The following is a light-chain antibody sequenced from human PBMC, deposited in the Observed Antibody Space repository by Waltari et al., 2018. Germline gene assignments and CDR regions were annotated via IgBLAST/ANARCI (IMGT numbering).Light chain of an antibody. J-gene: IGKJ4*01. CDR3: MQALDFPLT. CDR1: QSLRHRDGKTY. Sequence: DIVMTQTPLSLSVTPGQPASISCKSSQSLRHRDGKTYVYWYLQRPGQSPQLLIYERASRFSVVPHRFSGSGSGTDFTLEISRVEAEDVGVYYCMQALDFPLTFGGGTKVEIK. V-gene: IGKV2-29*02. CDR2: ERA.